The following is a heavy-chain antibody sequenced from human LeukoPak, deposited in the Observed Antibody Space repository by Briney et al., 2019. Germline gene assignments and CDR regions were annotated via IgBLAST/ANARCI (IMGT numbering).Heavy chain of an antibody. Sequence: PSETLSLTCAVYGGSFSGYYWSWIRQPPGKGLEWIGEINHSGGTNYNPSLKSRVTISVDTSKNQFSLKLSSVTAADTAVYYCARWPHYWGQGTLVTVSS. CDR2: INHSGGT. J-gene: IGHJ4*02. CDR1: GGSFSGYY. V-gene: IGHV4-34*01. CDR3: ARWPHY.